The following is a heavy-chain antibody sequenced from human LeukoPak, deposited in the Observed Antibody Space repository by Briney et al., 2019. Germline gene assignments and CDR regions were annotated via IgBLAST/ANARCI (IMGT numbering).Heavy chain of an antibody. CDR1: GFTFSSYW. CDR3: AREQTTVTTFDY. Sequence: GGSLRLSCAASGFTFSSYWVSWVRQAPGKGLEWVANIKQDGSEKYYVDSVKGRFTISRDNAKNSLYLQMNSLRAEDTAVYYCAREQTTVTTFDYWGQGTLVTVSS. J-gene: IGHJ4*02. D-gene: IGHD4-17*01. CDR2: IKQDGSEK. V-gene: IGHV3-7*01.